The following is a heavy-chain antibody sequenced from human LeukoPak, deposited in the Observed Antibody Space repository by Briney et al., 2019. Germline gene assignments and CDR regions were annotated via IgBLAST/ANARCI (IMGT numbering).Heavy chain of an antibody. J-gene: IGHJ5*02. CDR3: ARWPCGGDCSTGP. Sequence: GASVKVSCKASGGTFSSYTISWVRQAPGQGLEWMGRIIPILGIANYAQKFQGRVTITADKSTSTAYMELSSLRSEDTAVYYCARWPCGGDCSTGPWGQGTLVTVSS. V-gene: IGHV1-69*02. CDR1: GGTFSSYT. CDR2: IIPILGIA. D-gene: IGHD2-21*02.